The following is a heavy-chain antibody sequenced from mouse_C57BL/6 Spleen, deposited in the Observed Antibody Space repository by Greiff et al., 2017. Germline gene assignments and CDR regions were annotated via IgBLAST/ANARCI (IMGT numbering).Heavy chain of an antibody. J-gene: IGHJ4*01. V-gene: IGHV5-17*01. CDR3: AKEAYGSSYHYAMDY. Sequence: EVQGVVSGGGLVKPGGSLKLSCAASGFTFSDYGMHWVRQAPEKGLEWVAYISSGSSTIYYADTVKGRFTISRDNAKNTLFLHMTSLRSEDTAMYYCAKEAYGSSYHYAMDYWGQGTSGTVSS. CDR1: GFTFSDYG. CDR2: ISSGSSTI. D-gene: IGHD1-1*01.